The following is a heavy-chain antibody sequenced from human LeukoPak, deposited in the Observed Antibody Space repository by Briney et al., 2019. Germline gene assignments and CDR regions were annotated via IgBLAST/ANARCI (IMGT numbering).Heavy chain of an antibody. V-gene: IGHV4-34*01. CDR1: GGSFSGYY. Sequence: PSETLSLTCAVYGGSFSGYYWSWIRQPPGKGLEWIGEINHSGSTNYNPSLKSRVTISVDTSKNQVSLKLSSVTAADTALYYCARGGCTGNTCYNYFDFWGRGTLVTVSS. J-gene: IGHJ4*02. CDR3: ARGGCTGNTCYNYFDF. D-gene: IGHD2-2*02. CDR2: INHSGST.